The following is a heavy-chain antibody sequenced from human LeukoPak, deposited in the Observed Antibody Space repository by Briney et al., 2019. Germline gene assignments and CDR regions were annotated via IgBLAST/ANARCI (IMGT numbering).Heavy chain of an antibody. J-gene: IGHJ4*02. CDR3: ARAGAAAGTPFDY. CDR2: ITSYNGNT. D-gene: IGHD6-13*01. V-gene: IGHV1-18*01. CDR1: GYTFSSYG. Sequence: ASVGVSCKASGYTFSSYGISWVRQAPGQGLEWMGWITSYNGNTKYAQQLQGRVTMTTDTSTGTAYMELRSLRSDDTAVYYCARAGAAAGTPFDYWGQGTLVTVSS.